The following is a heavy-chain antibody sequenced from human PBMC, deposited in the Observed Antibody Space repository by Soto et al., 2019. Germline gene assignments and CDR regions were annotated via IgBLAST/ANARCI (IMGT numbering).Heavy chain of an antibody. V-gene: IGHV3-48*02. CDR3: ARDSSDWQHFFDY. CDR2: ISSSSNNI. D-gene: IGHD6-25*01. CDR1: GFTFNYYS. J-gene: IGHJ4*02. Sequence: PGGSLRISCAASGFTFNYYSMNWVRQDPGKGLQWISYISSSSNNIYYADSVRGRFTISRDNAKNSLYLQMNSLRDEDTAVYYCARDSSDWQHFFDYWGQGTLVTVSS.